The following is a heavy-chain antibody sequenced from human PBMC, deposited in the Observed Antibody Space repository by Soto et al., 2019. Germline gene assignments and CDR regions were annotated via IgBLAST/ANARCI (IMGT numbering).Heavy chain of an antibody. V-gene: IGHV1-69*13. CDR3: ARDLLVVTAIPTGLYYYGMDV. J-gene: IGHJ6*02. Sequence: SVKVSCKASGGTFSSYAISWVRQAPGQGLEWMGGIIPIFGTANYAQKFQGRVTITADESTSTAYMELSSLRSEDTAVYYCARDLLVVTAIPTGLYYYGMDVWGQGTTVTVSS. D-gene: IGHD2-21*02. CDR2: IIPIFGTA. CDR1: GGTFSSYA.